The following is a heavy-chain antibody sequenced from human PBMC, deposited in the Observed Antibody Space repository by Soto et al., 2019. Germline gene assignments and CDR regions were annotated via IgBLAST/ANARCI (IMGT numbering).Heavy chain of an antibody. V-gene: IGHV1-69*04. D-gene: IGHD3-10*01. J-gene: IGHJ6*03. Sequence: ASVKVSCKASGGTFSSYTISWVRQAPGQGLEWMGRIIPILGIANYAQKFQGRVTITGDKSTSPAYMELSSLRSEDTAVYYCARDLGITMVRGVINNYYYYYYMDVWGKGTTVTVSS. CDR2: IIPILGIA. CDR1: GGTFSSYT. CDR3: ARDLGITMVRGVINNYYYYYYMDV.